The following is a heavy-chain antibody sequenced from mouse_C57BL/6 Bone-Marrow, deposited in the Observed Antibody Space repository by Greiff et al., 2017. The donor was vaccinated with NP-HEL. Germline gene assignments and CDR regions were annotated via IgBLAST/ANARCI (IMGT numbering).Heavy chain of an antibody. CDR3: ARLDYDYDWYFDV. D-gene: IGHD2-4*01. CDR2: IYPRDGST. V-gene: IGHV1-85*01. Sequence: QVQLQQSGPELVKPGASVKLSCKASGYTFTSYDINWVKQRPGQGLEWIGWIYPRDGSTKYNEKFKGKATLTVDTSSSTAYMELHSLTSEDSAVYFCARLDYDYDWYFDVWGTGTTVTVSS. CDR1: GYTFTSYD. J-gene: IGHJ1*03.